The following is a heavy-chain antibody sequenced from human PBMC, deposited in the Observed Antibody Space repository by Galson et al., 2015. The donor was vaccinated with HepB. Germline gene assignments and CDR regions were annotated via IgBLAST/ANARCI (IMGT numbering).Heavy chain of an antibody. J-gene: IGHJ4*02. Sequence: SLRLSCAASGFTVSSNYMSWVRQAPGKGLEWVSVIYSGGSTYYADSVKGRFTISRDNSKNTLYLQMNSLRAEDTAVYYCARGQVDSSWDQEPLSPFDYWGQGTLVTVSS. CDR2: IYSGGST. CDR3: ARGQVDSSWDQEPLSPFDY. CDR1: GFTVSSNY. D-gene: IGHD6-13*01. V-gene: IGHV3-66*01.